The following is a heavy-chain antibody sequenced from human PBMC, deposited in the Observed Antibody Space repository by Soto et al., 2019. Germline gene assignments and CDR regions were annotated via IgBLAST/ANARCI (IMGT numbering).Heavy chain of an antibody. CDR2: INPSGGST. D-gene: IGHD5-18*01. J-gene: IGHJ5*02. CDR1: GYTFTSYY. CDR3: VRDPSSVGSYGIHNWFDP. V-gene: IGHV1-46*01. Sequence: QVQLVQSGAEVKKTGASVKVSCKASGYTFTSYYMHWVRQAPGQGLEWMGIINPSGGSTSYAQKFQGRVTMTRDTSTSTFYMDLSSLRTEDTAVYYCVRDPSSVGSYGIHNWFDPLGPGNPGHRLL.